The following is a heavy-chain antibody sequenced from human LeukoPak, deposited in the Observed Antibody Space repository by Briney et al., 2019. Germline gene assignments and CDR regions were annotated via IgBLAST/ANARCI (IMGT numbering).Heavy chain of an antibody. D-gene: IGHD3-22*01. CDR2: TNSDGSDT. Sequence: GGSLRLSCAASGFTFSSYWMHWVRQAPGKGLVWVSRTNSDGSDTSYADSVRGRFTISRDNSKNTLHLQMNSLRAEDTAVYYCAKGDAVITYYFDYWGQGTLVTVSS. CDR3: AKGDAVITYYFDY. J-gene: IGHJ4*02. V-gene: IGHV3-74*01. CDR1: GFTFSSYW.